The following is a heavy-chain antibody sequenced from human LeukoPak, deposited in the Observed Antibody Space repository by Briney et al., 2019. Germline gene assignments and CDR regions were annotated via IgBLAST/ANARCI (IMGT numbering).Heavy chain of an antibody. CDR1: GFTFSGYI. V-gene: IGHV3-48*01. J-gene: IGHJ4*02. D-gene: IGHD6-19*01. Sequence: GGSLRLSCAASGFTFSGYIMNWVRQAPGNGLEWVSCIGTSGNAIYYADSVKGRFTVSRDNAKNSLYLQMNSLRAEDTAVYYCARDQWLDYWGRGTLVTVSS. CDR3: ARDQWLDY. CDR2: IGTSGNAI.